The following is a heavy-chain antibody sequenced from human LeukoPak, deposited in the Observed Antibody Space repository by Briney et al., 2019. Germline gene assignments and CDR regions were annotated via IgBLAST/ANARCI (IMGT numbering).Heavy chain of an antibody. J-gene: IGHJ4*02. CDR1: GYTLTDYY. CDR3: ARDPAAGGSPALVGFSGAV. V-gene: IGHV1-2*02. CDR2: ISPKTGDT. D-gene: IGHD1-26*01. Sequence: ASVKVSCKASGYTLTDYYMIWLRQAPGQGLEWMGWISPKTGDTTYARKFQGRVTMTRDTSISTAYMELSRLRSDDTAVYYCARDPAAGGSPALVGFSGAVWGQGTLVTVSS.